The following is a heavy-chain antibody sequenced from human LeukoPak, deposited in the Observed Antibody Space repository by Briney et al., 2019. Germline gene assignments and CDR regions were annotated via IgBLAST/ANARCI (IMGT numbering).Heavy chain of an antibody. Sequence: SETLSLTCTVSGGSISSGDYYWSWIRQPPGKGLEWIGYIYYSGSTYYNPSLKSRVTISVDTPKNQFSLRLSSVTAADTAVYYCARVSVDTAMGNWFDPWGQGTLVTVSS. V-gene: IGHV4-30-4*01. D-gene: IGHD5-18*01. J-gene: IGHJ5*02. CDR1: GGSISSGDYY. CDR2: IYYSGST. CDR3: ARVSVDTAMGNWFDP.